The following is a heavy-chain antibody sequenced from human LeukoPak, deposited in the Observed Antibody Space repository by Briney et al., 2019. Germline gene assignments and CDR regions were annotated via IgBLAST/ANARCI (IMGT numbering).Heavy chain of an antibody. CDR3: ASARGYSGYDSFDY. Sequence: GASVKVSCQASGYTFTGYYMHWVRQAPGQGLAWMGWINPNSGGTNYAQKFQGRVTMTRDTSISTAYMELSRLRSDDTAVYYCASARGYSGYDSFDYWGQGTLVTVSS. CDR1: GYTFTGYY. D-gene: IGHD5-12*01. CDR2: INPNSGGT. V-gene: IGHV1-2*02. J-gene: IGHJ4*02.